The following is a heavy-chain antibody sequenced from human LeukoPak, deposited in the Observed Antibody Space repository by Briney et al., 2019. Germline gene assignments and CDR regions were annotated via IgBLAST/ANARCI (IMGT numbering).Heavy chain of an antibody. D-gene: IGHD5-18*01. CDR1: GYTLTSYA. CDR3: ARDLGDLRGYSP. V-gene: IGHV1-3*01. CDR2: INAGNGNT. J-gene: IGHJ5*02. Sequence: ASVKVSCKASGYTLTSYAMHWVRQAPGQRLEWMGWINAGNGNTKYSQKFQGRVTITRDTSASTAYMELSSLRSEDTAVYYCARDLGDLRGYSPWGQGTLVTVSS.